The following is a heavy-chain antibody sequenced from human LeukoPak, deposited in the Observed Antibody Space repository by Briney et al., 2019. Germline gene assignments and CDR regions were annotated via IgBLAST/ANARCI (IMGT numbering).Heavy chain of an antibody. J-gene: IGHJ4*02. CDR1: GGSISSYY. V-gene: IGHV4-4*07. CDR2: IHTSGTT. CDR3: ARGHNSGWGNFDY. D-gene: IGHD6-19*01. Sequence: SETLSLTCTVSGGSISSYYWSWIRQPVGKGLEGIGRIHTSGTTSGTTNYNPSLKSRVTMSVDTSKNQFSLTLTSVTAADTAVYYCARGHNSGWGNFDYWGQGTLVTVSS.